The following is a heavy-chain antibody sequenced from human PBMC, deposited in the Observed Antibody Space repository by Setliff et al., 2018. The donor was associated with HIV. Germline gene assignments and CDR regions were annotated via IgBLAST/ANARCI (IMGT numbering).Heavy chain of an antibody. D-gene: IGHD3-10*01. CDR1: GYTFTDYY. V-gene: IGHV1-69-2*01. J-gene: IGHJ3*02. CDR2: IDPEDGET. Sequence: GASVKVSCKASGYTFTDYYIHWVQQAPGKGLEWMGHIDPEDGETIYADNFQGRVTMTADRSTNTAYMELRSLRSDNTAVYYCARAPKRVYYYGSATYLHDAFDIWGQGTMVTVSS. CDR3: ARAPKRVYYYGSATYLHDAFDI.